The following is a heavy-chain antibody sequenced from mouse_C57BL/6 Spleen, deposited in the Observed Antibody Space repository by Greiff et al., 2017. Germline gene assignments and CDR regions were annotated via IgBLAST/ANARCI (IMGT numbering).Heavy chain of an antibody. V-gene: IGHV1-50*01. CDR1: GYTFTSYW. J-gene: IGHJ2*01. CDR3: ARGANYYGSSYNYFDY. CDR2: IDPSDSYT. D-gene: IGHD1-1*01. Sequence: VQLQQPGAELVKPGASVKLSCKASGYTFTSYWMQWVKQRPGQGLAWIGEIDPSDSYTNYNQKFKGKATLTVDTSSSTAYMQLSSLTSEDSAVYYCARGANYYGSSYNYFDYWGQGTTLTVSS.